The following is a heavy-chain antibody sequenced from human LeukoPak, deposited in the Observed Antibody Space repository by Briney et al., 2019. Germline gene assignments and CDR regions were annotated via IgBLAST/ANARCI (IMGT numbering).Heavy chain of an antibody. D-gene: IGHD3-22*01. CDR3: ARASQGKWLFEY. CDR2: INPSGGNT. CDR1: GYTFTSYY. Sequence: ASVKVSCKASGYTFTSYYMHWVRQAPGQGLEWMGIINPSGGNTSYAQKFQGRVTMTRDTSTSTVYMELSSLRSEDTAVYYCARASQGKWLFEYWGQGTLVTVSS. J-gene: IGHJ4*02. V-gene: IGHV1-46*01.